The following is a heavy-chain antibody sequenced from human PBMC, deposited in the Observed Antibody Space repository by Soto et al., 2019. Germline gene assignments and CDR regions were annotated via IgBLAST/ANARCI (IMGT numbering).Heavy chain of an antibody. V-gene: IGHV4-34*01. Sequence: SEPLSLTCAVYGGSFSGYYWSWIRQPPGKGLEWIGEINHSGSTNYNPSLKSRVTISVDTSKNQFSLKLSSVTAADTAVYYCARERRYSSSWRVIDYWGQGTLVTVSS. CDR1: GGSFSGYY. J-gene: IGHJ4*02. CDR3: ARERRYSSSWRVIDY. CDR2: INHSGST. D-gene: IGHD6-13*01.